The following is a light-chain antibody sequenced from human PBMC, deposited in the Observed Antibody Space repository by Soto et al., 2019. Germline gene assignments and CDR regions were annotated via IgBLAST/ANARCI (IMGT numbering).Light chain of an antibody. J-gene: IGKJ1*01. Sequence: EIVMTQSPATLSVSPGERATLSCRASQSVSSNLAWYQQKPGQAPRLLIYGASTRATGIPARFSGSGSGTEFTLTISSLQSEDFAVYYCQKYNNLPPTWTFGHGNKVEIK. CDR1: QSVSSN. CDR2: GAS. V-gene: IGKV3-15*01. CDR3: QKYNNLPPTWT.